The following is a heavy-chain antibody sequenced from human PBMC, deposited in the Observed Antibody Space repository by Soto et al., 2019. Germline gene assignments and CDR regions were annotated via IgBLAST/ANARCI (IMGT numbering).Heavy chain of an antibody. D-gene: IGHD1-26*01. Sequence: LETLSLTCSVSGVSMSRSSDYWVWIRQPPGKGLEWIGCIYYSGNTYYNPSLKSRVTISIDTSKNQFSVKLSSVTAADTAVYYCARQGGRGPYFDYWGQGTLVTVSS. CDR2: IYYSGNT. CDR1: GVSMSRSSDY. J-gene: IGHJ4*02. V-gene: IGHV4-39*01. CDR3: ARQGGRGPYFDY.